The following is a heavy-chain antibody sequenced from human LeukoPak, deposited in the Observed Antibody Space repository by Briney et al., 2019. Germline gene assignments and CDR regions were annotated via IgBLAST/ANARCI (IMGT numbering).Heavy chain of an antibody. D-gene: IGHD3-10*01. CDR3: ARDYGSGSYGSYWWFDP. CDR2: ISAYNGNT. Sequence: ASVKVSCKASGYTFTSYGISWVRQAPGQGLEWMGWISAYNGNTNYAQKLQGRVTMTTDTSTSTAYMELRSLRSDDTAVYYCARDYGSGSYGSYWWFDPWGQGTLVTVSS. J-gene: IGHJ5*02. CDR1: GYTFTSYG. V-gene: IGHV1-18*01.